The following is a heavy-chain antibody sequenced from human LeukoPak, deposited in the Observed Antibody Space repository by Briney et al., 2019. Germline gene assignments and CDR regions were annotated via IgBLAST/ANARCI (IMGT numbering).Heavy chain of an antibody. CDR3: ARDPSLAIAVAGSYFHH. CDR2: IWHDGSNK. V-gene: IGHV3-33*01. CDR1: GFTFVSYG. Sequence: GRSLRLSCAASGFTFVSYGMHWVRQAPGKGLEWVAGIWHDGSNKYYADSVKGRFTISRDNSKNTLYLQMNSLRAEDTAVYYCARDPSLAIAVAGSYFHHWGQGTLVTVSS. J-gene: IGHJ1*01. D-gene: IGHD6-19*01.